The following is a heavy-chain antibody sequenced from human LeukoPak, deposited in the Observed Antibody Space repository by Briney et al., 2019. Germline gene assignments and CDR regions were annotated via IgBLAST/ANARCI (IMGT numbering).Heavy chain of an antibody. CDR2: INHSGST. CDR1: GGSFSDYY. Sequence: SETLSLTCAVYGGSFSDYYWSWIRQPPGKGLEWIAEINHSGSTKYNPSLKSRITVSVDTSKNQFSLKLTSVTAADTAVYYCAAVPESYYTVYYFNYWGQGTLVTVSS. D-gene: IGHD3-10*01. V-gene: IGHV4-34*01. CDR3: AAVPESYYTVYYFNY. J-gene: IGHJ4*02.